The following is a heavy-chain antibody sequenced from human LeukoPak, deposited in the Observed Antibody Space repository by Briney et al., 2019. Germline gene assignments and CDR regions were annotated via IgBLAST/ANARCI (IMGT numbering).Heavy chain of an antibody. V-gene: IGHV3-48*04. CDR1: GFTFSSNG. J-gene: IGHJ4*02. D-gene: IGHD5-24*01. CDR3: AREARERGGFDY. CDR2: ISATGGTI. Sequence: GGSLRLSCAASGFTFSSNGMNWVRQAPGKGLEWVSYISATGGTIYYADSVKGRFTISRDNAKNSLYLQMNSLRAEDTAVYYCAREARERGGFDYWGQGALVTVSS.